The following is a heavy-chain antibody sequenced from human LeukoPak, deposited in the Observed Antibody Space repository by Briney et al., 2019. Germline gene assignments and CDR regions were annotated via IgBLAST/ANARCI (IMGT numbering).Heavy chain of an antibody. D-gene: IGHD3-10*01. CDR2: IIPIFGTA. V-gene: IGHV1-69*05. CDR3: SAGGAENPYYYYMDV. Sequence: SVKVSCKASGGTFSSYAISWVRQAPGQGLGWMGGIIPIFGTANYAQKFQGRVTITTDESTSTAYMELSSLRSEDTAVYYCSAGGAENPYYYYMDVWGKGTTVTVSS. J-gene: IGHJ6*03. CDR1: GGTFSSYA.